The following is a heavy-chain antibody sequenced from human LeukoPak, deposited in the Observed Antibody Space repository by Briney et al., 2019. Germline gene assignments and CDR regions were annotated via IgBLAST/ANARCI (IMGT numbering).Heavy chain of an antibody. Sequence: GGSLRLSCAASGFTFGTYSMNWVRQAPGKGLEWISFISTSSIYVYYADSVKGRFTISRDNARNSLYLQMNSLRAGDTAVYYCARGERSSSPFDYWGQGTLVTVSS. CDR2: ISTSSIYV. CDR1: GFTFGTYS. J-gene: IGHJ4*02. CDR3: ARGERSSSPFDY. D-gene: IGHD6-6*01. V-gene: IGHV3-21*01.